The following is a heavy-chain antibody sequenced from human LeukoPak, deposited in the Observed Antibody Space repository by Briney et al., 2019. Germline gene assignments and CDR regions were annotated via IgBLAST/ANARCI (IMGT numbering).Heavy chain of an antibody. CDR3: ATKQWLAPPPDS. D-gene: IGHD6-19*01. J-gene: IGHJ4*02. CDR1: GFSFSKYA. V-gene: IGHV3-74*01. Sequence: AGGSLRLSCAASGFSFSKYAMSWVRQVPGKGLESVSRINTDGTVTTYADSVKGRFTVSRDNADNTMFLQMNSVRDEDTAVYYCATKQWLAPPPDSWGQGTPVTVSS. CDR2: INTDGTVT.